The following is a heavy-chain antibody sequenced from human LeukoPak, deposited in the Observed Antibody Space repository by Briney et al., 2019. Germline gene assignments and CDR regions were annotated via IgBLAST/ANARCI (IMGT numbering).Heavy chain of an antibody. V-gene: IGHV4-30-2*01. D-gene: IGHD3-10*01. Sequence: SQTLSLTCAVSGGSISSGDYPWSWIRQPPGKGQEWIGYIFHTGHTSYNPSLKSRVTISVDMSKNHLSLKLSSVTAADTAVYYCARGFYGSGSQFDYWGQGTPVTVSS. CDR3: ARGFYGSGSQFDY. CDR2: IFHTGHT. CDR1: GGSISSGDYP. J-gene: IGHJ4*02.